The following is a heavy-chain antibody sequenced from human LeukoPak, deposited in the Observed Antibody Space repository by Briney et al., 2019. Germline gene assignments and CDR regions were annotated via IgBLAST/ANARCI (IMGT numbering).Heavy chain of an antibody. D-gene: IGHD3-22*01. V-gene: IGHV3-7*01. J-gene: IGHJ3*02. Sequence: GGSLRLSCAASGFTFSSYWMTWVRQAPGMGLQWVANIKEDGSEKYYVDSVKGRFTISRDNAKNSLYLQMSSLRAGDTAVYYCARADSTGAFDIWGQGTMVTVS. CDR2: IKEDGSEK. CDR3: ARADSTGAFDI. CDR1: GFTFSSYW.